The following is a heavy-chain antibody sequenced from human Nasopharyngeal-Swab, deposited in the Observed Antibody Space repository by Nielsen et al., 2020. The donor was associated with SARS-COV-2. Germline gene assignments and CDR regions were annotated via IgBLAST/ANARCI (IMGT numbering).Heavy chain of an antibody. D-gene: IGHD4-17*01. CDR1: GGSISNYH. J-gene: IGHJ4*02. CDR2: IYYSGST. CDR3: ARRGEGYGDYLDY. Sequence: SETLSLTCSVSGGSISNYHWNWIRQPPGKGLEWIGYIYYSGSTNYNPSLKSRVTISVDTSKNQSSLKLSSVTAADTAVYYCARRGEGYGDYLDYWGQGTLVTVSS. V-gene: IGHV4-59*08.